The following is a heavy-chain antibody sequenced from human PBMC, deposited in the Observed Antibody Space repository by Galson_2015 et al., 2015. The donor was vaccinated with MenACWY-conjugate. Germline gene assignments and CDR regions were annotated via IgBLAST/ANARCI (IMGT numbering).Heavy chain of an antibody. CDR2: ISGSGGST. J-gene: IGHJ4*02. V-gene: IGHV3-23*01. CDR1: GFRFGDYA. Sequence: SLRLSCAGSGFRFGDYAMTWVRQAPGKGLEWISTISGSGGSTYYADSVKGRFTISGDNSKNTLFLQMTSLRADDTAIYYCAKDLRTIFQLVFDLWGQGTLVTVSS. D-gene: IGHD3-10*01. CDR3: AKDLRTIFQLVFDL.